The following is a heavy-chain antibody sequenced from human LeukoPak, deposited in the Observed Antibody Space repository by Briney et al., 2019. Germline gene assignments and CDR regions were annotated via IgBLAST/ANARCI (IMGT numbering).Heavy chain of an antibody. Sequence: GGSLRLSCAASGFTFSSYWMHWVRQAPGKGLVWVSRINSDGSSTSYADSVKGRFTISRDNAKNTLYLQMNSLRAEDTAVYYCARDLGCSSTSCHSPPNWFDPWGQGTLVTVSS. D-gene: IGHD2-2*01. CDR1: GFTFSSYW. CDR3: ARDLGCSSTSCHSPPNWFDP. CDR2: INSDGSST. J-gene: IGHJ5*02. V-gene: IGHV3-74*01.